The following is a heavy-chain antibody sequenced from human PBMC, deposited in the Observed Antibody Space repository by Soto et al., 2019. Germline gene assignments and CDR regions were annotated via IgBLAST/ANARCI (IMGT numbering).Heavy chain of an antibody. CDR3: GRVRGSSGGCADYFQH. CDR1: GFTVSSNY. Sequence: EVQLVESGGGLIQPGGSLRLSCAASGFTVSSNYMGWVRQAPGKGLEYVSVVYSAGNTYYTDSAKGRFTISRASSENRLLLQSLRLRAEYTAVCFCGRVRGSSGGCADYFQHWGQGILVSVAS. V-gene: IGHV3-53*01. CDR2: VYSAGNT. J-gene: IGHJ1*01. D-gene: IGHD3-10*01.